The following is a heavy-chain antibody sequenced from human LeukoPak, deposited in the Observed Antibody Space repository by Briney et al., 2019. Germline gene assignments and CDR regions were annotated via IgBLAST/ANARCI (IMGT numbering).Heavy chain of an antibody. D-gene: IGHD3-22*01. CDR3: AKDFSSGYLGDGFDI. J-gene: IGHJ3*02. V-gene: IGHV3-23*01. Sequence: GGFLRLSCAAAGFTFSDYAMSWVRQATGKGLGWVSVIGNSGHSTYYADSVKGRFTISRDNSRNTLYLQMNSLRVEDTALFYCAKDFSSGYLGDGFDIWGQGTMVTVSA. CDR1: GFTFSDYA. CDR2: IGNSGHST.